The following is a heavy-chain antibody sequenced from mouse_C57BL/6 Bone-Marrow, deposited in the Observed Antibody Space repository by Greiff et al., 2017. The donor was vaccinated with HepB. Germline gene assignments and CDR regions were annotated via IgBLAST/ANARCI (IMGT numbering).Heavy chain of an antibody. CDR3: ARLRRAWFAY. CDR1: GFTFSDYG. Sequence: EVMLVESGGGLVKPGGSLKLSCAASGFTFSDYGMHWVRQAPEKVLEWVAYISSGSSTIYYADTVKGRFTISRDNAKNTLFLQMTSLRSEDTAMYYCARLRRAWFAYWGQGTLVTVSA. CDR2: ISSGSSTI. V-gene: IGHV5-17*01. J-gene: IGHJ3*01. D-gene: IGHD2-4*01.